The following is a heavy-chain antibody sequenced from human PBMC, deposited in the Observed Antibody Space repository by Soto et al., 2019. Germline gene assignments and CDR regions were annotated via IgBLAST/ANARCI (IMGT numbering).Heavy chain of an antibody. CDR1: GCSISSYY. CDR2: IYYSGST. Sequence: GCSISSYYWSWIRQPPGKGLEWIGYIYYSGSTNYNPSLKSRVTISVDTSKNQFSLKLSSVTAADTAVYYCARARGGYLDYWGQETLITVYS. D-gene: IGHD2-15*01. J-gene: IGHJ4*02. CDR3: ARARGGYLDY. V-gene: IGHV4-59*01.